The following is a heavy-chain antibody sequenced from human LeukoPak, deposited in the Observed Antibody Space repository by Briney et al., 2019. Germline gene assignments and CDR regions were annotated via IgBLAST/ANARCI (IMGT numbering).Heavy chain of an antibody. CDR1: GFTFSSYW. J-gene: IGHJ6*03. V-gene: IGHV3-74*01. CDR3: ARVAYCGGDCYSLDYYYMDV. CDR2: INGDGTSA. D-gene: IGHD2-21*02. Sequence: GGSLRLSCAASGFTFSSYWMHWVRQAPGKGLLWVSRINGDGTSATYAGSVKGRFTISRDNAKNTLYLQMNSLRAEDTAVYYCARVAYCGGDCYSLDYYYMDVWGKGTTVTVSS.